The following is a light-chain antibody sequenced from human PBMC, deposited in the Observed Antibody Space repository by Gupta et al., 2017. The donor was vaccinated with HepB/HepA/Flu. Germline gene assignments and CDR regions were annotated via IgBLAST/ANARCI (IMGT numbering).Light chain of an antibody. CDR1: QSVNSK. V-gene: IGKV3-15*01. Sequence: EAGMTQPPATLSASPGDTVIVSCRASQSVNSKLAWYQQRTVQAPRLLIFAASTRCTGIPARFSGSGSGTEFTLRISSLESEDFAVYYCQQYEIWPPLTFGGGTKVELK. CDR2: AAS. J-gene: IGKJ4*01. CDR3: QQYEIWPPLT.